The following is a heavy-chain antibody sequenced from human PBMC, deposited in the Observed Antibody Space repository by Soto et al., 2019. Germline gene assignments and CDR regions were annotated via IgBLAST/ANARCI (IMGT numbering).Heavy chain of an antibody. J-gene: IGHJ4*02. V-gene: IGHV3-33*01. D-gene: IGHD3-22*01. CDR1: GFTLSRYG. CDR2: IWFDRSNK. Sequence: PGGSLRLSCAASGFTLSRYGMHWVRQAPGKGLEWVAVIWFDRSNKNYADSVKGRFTVSKDNSKNTLYLQMDGLGAEDTAVYYCARAYDTSGYPYFDYWGQGTLVTVSS. CDR3: ARAYDTSGYPYFDY.